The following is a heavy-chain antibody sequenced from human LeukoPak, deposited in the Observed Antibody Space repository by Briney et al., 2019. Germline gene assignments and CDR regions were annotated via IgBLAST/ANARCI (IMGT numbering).Heavy chain of an antibody. Sequence: SETLSLTCTVSGGSTSSGGYYWSWLRQHPGKGLEWIGYIYYSGSTSYNPSLKSRVTISLDTSKNQFSLKLSSVTAADTAVYYCARAGCSGSSCSYYYGMDVWGQGTTVTVSS. CDR2: IYYSGST. CDR1: GGSTSSGGYY. J-gene: IGHJ6*02. V-gene: IGHV4-61*08. D-gene: IGHD2-15*01. CDR3: ARAGCSGSSCSYYYGMDV.